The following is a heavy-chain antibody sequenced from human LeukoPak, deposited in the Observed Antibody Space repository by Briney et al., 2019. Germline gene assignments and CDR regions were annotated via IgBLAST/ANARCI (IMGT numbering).Heavy chain of an antibody. CDR1: GYTFTSYY. Sequence: GASVKVSCKASGYTFTSYYMHWVRQAPGQGLEWMGIINPSGGSTSYAQKFQGRVTMTRDTSTSTVYMELSSLRSEDTAVYYCAREGIAAAGTVGDFDYWGQGTLVTVSS. CDR3: AREGIAAAGTVGDFDY. D-gene: IGHD6-13*01. V-gene: IGHV1-46*01. CDR2: INPSGGST. J-gene: IGHJ4*02.